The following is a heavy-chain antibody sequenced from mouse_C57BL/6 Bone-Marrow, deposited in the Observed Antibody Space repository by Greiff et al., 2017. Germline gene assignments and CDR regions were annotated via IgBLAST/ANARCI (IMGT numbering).Heavy chain of an antibody. D-gene: IGHD1-1*01. CDR2: ISSGGSYT. CDR3: ARHSTVGFAY. Sequence: EVNLVESGGDLVKPGGSLKLSCAASGFTFSSYGMSWVRQTPDKRLEWVATISSGGSYTYYPDSVKGRFTISRDNAKNTLYLQMSSLKSEDTAMYYCARHSTVGFAYWGQGTLVTVSA. J-gene: IGHJ3*01. V-gene: IGHV5-6*01. CDR1: GFTFSSYG.